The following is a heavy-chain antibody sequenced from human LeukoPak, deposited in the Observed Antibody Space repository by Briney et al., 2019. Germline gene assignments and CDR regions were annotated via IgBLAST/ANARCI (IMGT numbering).Heavy chain of an antibody. CDR2: ISGSGGST. J-gene: IGHJ4*02. D-gene: IGHD6-13*01. CDR3: AKAATSSSSFGGFDY. CDR1: GFTFSSYA. V-gene: IGHV3-23*01. Sequence: GGSLRLSRAASGFTFSSYAMSWVRQAPGKGLEWVSAISGSGGSTYYADSVKGRFTISRDNSKNTLYLQMNSLRAEDTAVYYCAKAATSSSSFGGFDYWGQGTLVTVSS.